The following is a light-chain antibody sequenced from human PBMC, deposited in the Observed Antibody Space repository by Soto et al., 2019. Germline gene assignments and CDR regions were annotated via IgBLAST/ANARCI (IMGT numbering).Light chain of an antibody. Sequence: DTQMTQSPSSLSASVGDRVTITCRASQSISTYLNWYQQKPGKPPKVLIYAASSLQSGVPSRFSGSGSGTDFTLTISSLQPEDSATYYCQQTYSRFLSFGGGTKVDIK. CDR2: AAS. CDR1: QSISTY. CDR3: QQTYSRFLS. J-gene: IGKJ4*01. V-gene: IGKV1-39*01.